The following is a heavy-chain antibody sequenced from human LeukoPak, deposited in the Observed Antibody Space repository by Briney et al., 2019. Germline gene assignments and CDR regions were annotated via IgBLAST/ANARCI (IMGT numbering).Heavy chain of an antibody. CDR2: IYYSGST. J-gene: IGHJ4*02. D-gene: IGHD3-10*01. CDR1: GGSISSGGYY. V-gene: IGHV4-31*03. Sequence: SETLSLTCTVSGGSISSGGYYWSWIRQHPGKGLEWIGYIYYSGSTYYNPSLKSRVTISVDTSKNQFSLKLSSVTAADTAVYYCARRINYYGSGAILAYYFDYWGQGTLVTVSS. CDR3: ARRINYYGSGAILAYYFDY.